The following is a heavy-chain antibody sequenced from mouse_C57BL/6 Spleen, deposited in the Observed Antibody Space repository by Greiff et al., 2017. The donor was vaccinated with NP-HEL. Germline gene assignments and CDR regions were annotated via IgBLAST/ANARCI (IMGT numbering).Heavy chain of an antibody. CDR2: FYPGSGSI. CDR1: GYTFTEYT. Sequence: VQLVESGAELVKPGASVKLSCKASGYTFTEYTIHWVKQRSGQGLEWIGWFYPGSGSIKYNEKFKDKATLTADKSSSTVYMELSRLTSEDSAVYFCARHEERGSSYPWYFDVWGTGTTVTVSS. V-gene: IGHV1-62-2*01. D-gene: IGHD1-1*01. CDR3: ARHEERGSSYPWYFDV. J-gene: IGHJ1*03.